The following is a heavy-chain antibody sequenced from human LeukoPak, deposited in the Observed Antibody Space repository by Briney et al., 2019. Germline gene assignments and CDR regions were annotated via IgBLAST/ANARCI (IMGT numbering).Heavy chain of an antibody. CDR1: GGTSNSHA. D-gene: IGHD3-22*01. CDR3: ATTNDGGGYQWGDFFDF. V-gene: IGHV1-69*04. CDR2: IIPNLGTT. Sequence: SVKVSCTASGGTSNSHAISWVRQAPGQGLEWMGRIIPNLGTTNRAQNFQDRVTLTADKSTNTAYMELTSLTSDDTAVYYCATTNDGGGYQWGDFFDFWGQGTLVTVSS. J-gene: IGHJ4*02.